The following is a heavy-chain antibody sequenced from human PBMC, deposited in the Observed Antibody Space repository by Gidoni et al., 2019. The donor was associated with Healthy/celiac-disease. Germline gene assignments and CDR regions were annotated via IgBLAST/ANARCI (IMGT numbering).Heavy chain of an antibody. Sequence: QVQLQQLDAGLLKPSATLSPTCAVYGGSFSGYYWSWLRQHPGTGLEWIGEINHSGSTNYNPSRKRRVTISVDTSKNQFSLKLSSVTAADTAVYYCAREVKRRRWFDPWGQRTLVTVSS. V-gene: IGHV4-34*01. CDR2: INHSGST. CDR1: GGSFSGYY. CDR3: AREVKRRRWFDP. J-gene: IGHJ5*02.